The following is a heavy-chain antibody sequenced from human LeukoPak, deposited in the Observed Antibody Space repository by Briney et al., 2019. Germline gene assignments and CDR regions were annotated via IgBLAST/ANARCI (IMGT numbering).Heavy chain of an antibody. Sequence: SETLSLTCAVYGGSFSGYYWSWIRQPPGKGLEWIGEINHSGSTNYNPSLKSRVTISVGTSKNQFSLKLSSVTAADTAVYYCARGIIDGGDGYFDYWGQGTLVTVSS. J-gene: IGHJ4*02. CDR2: INHSGST. D-gene: IGHD2/OR15-2a*01. CDR3: ARGIIDGGDGYFDY. V-gene: IGHV4-34*01. CDR1: GGSFSGYY.